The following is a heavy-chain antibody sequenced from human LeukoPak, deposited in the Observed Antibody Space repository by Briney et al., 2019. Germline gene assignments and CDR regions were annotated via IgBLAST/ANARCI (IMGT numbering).Heavy chain of an antibody. J-gene: IGHJ4*02. CDR1: GFTLSSYS. V-gene: IGHV3-30*03. CDR3: ARDRGDSSGYCDY. CDR2: ISYDGSNK. Sequence: GGSLRLSCAASGFTLSSYSVNWVRQAPGKGLEWVAVISYDGSNKYYADSVKGRFTISRDNSKNTLYLQMNSLRAEDTAVYYCARDRGDSSGYCDYWGQGTLVTVSS. D-gene: IGHD3-22*01.